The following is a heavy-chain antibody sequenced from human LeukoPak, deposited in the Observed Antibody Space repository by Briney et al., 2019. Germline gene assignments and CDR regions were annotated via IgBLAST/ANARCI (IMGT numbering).Heavy chain of an antibody. D-gene: IGHD2-2*01. V-gene: IGHV4-34*01. CDR1: GGSFSGYY. CDR2: INHSGST. CDR3: ARRRVVPAAFDP. J-gene: IGHJ5*02. Sequence: SETLSLTCAVYGGSFSGYYWSWIRQPPGKGLEWIGEINHSGSTNYKPSLKSRVTISVDTSKNQFSLKLSSVTAADTAVYYCARRRVVPAAFDPWGQGTLVTVSS.